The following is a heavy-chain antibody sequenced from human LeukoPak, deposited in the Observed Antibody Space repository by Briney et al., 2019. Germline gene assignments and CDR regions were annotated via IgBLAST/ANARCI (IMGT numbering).Heavy chain of an antibody. CDR2: ISSSGSTI. CDR1: GFTFSDYY. CDR3: ARRRYYYDSSGFDY. Sequence: PGGSLRLSCAASGFTFSDYYMSWIRQAPGKGLEWVSYISSSGSTIYYADSVKGRFTISRDNSKNTLYLQMNSLRAEDTAVYYCARRRYYYDSSGFDYWGQGTLVTVSS. V-gene: IGHV3-11*04. D-gene: IGHD3-22*01. J-gene: IGHJ4*02.